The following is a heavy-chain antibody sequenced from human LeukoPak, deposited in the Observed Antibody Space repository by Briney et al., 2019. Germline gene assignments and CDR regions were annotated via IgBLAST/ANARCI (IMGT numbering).Heavy chain of an antibody. V-gene: IGHV3-74*01. J-gene: IGHJ4*02. D-gene: IGHD6-19*01. CDR3: ARGSSGFFDY. Sequence: GGSLRLSCAASGFTFSRYWMHWVRQAPGKGLVWVSRIKSDGSSTSYADSVKGRFTISRDNAKNTLYLHMNSLRAEDTAVYYCARGSSGFFDYWGQGTLVTVSS. CDR1: GFTFSRYW. CDR2: IKSDGSST.